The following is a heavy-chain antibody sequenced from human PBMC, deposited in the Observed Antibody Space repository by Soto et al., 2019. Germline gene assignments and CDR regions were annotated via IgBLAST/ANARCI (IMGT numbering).Heavy chain of an antibody. CDR2: ISYDGSNK. CDR3: AKEDYYYGMDV. Sequence: QVQLVESGGGVVQPGRSLRLSCAASGFTFSSYGMHWVRQAPGKGLEWVAVISYDGSNKYYADSMKGRFTISRDNSKNTLYLQMNSLRAEDTAVYYCAKEDYYYGMDVWGQGTTVTVSS. V-gene: IGHV3-30*18. J-gene: IGHJ6*02. CDR1: GFTFSSYG.